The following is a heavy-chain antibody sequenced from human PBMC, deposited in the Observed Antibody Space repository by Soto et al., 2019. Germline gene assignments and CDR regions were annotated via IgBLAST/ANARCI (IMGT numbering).Heavy chain of an antibody. J-gene: IGHJ3*02. Sequence: PSETLSLTCAVYGGSFSGYYLSWIRQPPGKGLEWIGEINHSGSTNYNPSLKSRVTISVDTSKNQFSLKLSSVTAADTAVYYCARRMRNPEYSGYARYAFDIWGQGTMVTVSS. V-gene: IGHV4-34*01. CDR1: GGSFSGYY. CDR3: ARRMRNPEYSGYARYAFDI. D-gene: IGHD5-12*01. CDR2: INHSGST.